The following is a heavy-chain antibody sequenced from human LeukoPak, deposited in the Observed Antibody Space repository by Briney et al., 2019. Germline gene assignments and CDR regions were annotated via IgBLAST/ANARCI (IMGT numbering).Heavy chain of an antibody. CDR3: ARDSRGGGPDFDY. V-gene: IGHV4-59*01. J-gene: IGHJ4*02. CDR2: IYYSGTP. CDR1: GDSISNYW. D-gene: IGHD3-16*01. Sequence: KPSETLSLTCTVSGDSISNYWWAWIRQPPGKGLEWIGCIYYSGTPTSYNPSLKSRVTISIDTSRNQFSLKLSSVTAADTAVYYCARDSRGGGPDFDYWGQGTLVTVSS.